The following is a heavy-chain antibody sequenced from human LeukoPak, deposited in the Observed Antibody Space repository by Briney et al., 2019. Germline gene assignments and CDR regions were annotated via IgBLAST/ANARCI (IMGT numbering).Heavy chain of an antibody. J-gene: IGHJ4*02. D-gene: IGHD6-19*01. V-gene: IGHV3-30*18. Sequence: PGRSLRLSCAASGFTFSSYGMHWVRQAPGKGLEWVAVISYDGSNKYYADSVKGRFTISRDNSKNTLYLQMNSLRAEDTAVYYCAKGRQWLVAPFDYWGQGALVTVSS. CDR1: GFTFSSYG. CDR2: ISYDGSNK. CDR3: AKGRQWLVAPFDY.